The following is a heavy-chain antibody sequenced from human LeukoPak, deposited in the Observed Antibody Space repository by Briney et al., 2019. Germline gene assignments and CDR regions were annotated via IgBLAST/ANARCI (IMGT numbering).Heavy chain of an antibody. D-gene: IGHD3-10*01. J-gene: IGHJ4*02. CDR2: INSDGSST. CDR3: ARRGNGEGFDY. Sequence: GGSLRLSCAASGFTFSSYWMHWVRQAPGKGLVWVSCINSDGSSTSYADSVKGRFTISRDNAKNTLYLQMNSLRAEDTAVYYCARRGNGEGFDYWGQGTLVTVSS. CDR1: GFTFSSYW. V-gene: IGHV3-74*01.